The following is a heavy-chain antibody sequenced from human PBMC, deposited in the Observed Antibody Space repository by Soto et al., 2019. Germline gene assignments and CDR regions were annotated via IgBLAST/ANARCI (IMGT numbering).Heavy chain of an antibody. J-gene: IGHJ4*02. CDR1: GYTFTDYA. CDR3: AREGAHYTPLDH. Sequence: XSVKVSCKASGYTFTDYAIHWVRQAPGQGLEWMGWINVGNGNTGYSRKFQGRVTNVRDMSASTAYIEVTSLTSEDTAIYYCAREGAHYTPLDHWGQGTLVTVSS. CDR2: INVGNGNT. D-gene: IGHD2-15*01. V-gene: IGHV1-3*01.